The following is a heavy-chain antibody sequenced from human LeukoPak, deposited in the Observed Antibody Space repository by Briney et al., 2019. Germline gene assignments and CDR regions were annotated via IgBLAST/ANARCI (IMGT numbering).Heavy chain of an antibody. CDR1: GFTVSSNY. Sequence: PGGSLRLSCAASGFTVSSNYMSWVRQAPGKGLEWVSVIYSGGSTYYADSVKGRFTISRDNSKNTLYLQMNSLRAEDTAVYYCARAASSGWSNGPFDYWGQGTLVTVSS. V-gene: IGHV3-66*01. J-gene: IGHJ4*02. CDR2: IYSGGST. D-gene: IGHD6-19*01. CDR3: ARAASSGWSNGPFDY.